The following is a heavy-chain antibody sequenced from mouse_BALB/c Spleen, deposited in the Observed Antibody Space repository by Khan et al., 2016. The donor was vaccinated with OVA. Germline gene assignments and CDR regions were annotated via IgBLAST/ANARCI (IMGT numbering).Heavy chain of an antibody. V-gene: IGHV3-2*02. CDR1: GYSITSGYA. CDR2: ISYSGST. Sequence: EVKLEVSGPGLVKPSQSLSLTCTVTGYSITSGYAWNWIRQFPGNKLEWMGYISYSGSTSYNPSLRSRISITRDTSKNQFFLQLNSVTTEDTTTYDCARKNYYGYAMDYWGQGTSVTVSS. D-gene: IGHD1-1*01. J-gene: IGHJ4*01. CDR3: ARKNYYGYAMDY.